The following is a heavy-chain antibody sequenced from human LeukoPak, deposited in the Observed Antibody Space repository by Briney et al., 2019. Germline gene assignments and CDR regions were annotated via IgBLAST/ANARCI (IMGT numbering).Heavy chain of an antibody. J-gene: IGHJ5*02. CDR1: GFTFSSYA. V-gene: IGHV3-23*01. Sequence: PGGSLRLSCAASGFTFSSYAMSWVRQAPGKGLEWVSGISGLGDKIDYADSVKGRFTISRDNSANTVSLQMNSLTGEDTAVYYCAKAGSAASRTFDPWGQGTLVTVSS. D-gene: IGHD2-8*02. CDR2: ISGLGDKI. CDR3: AKAGSAASRTFDP.